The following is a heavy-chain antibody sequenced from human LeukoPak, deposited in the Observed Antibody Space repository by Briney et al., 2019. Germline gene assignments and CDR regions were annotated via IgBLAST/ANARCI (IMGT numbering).Heavy chain of an antibody. CDR2: FSHSGST. V-gene: IGHV4-59*01. CDR3: GRGYENYHYSFHY. CDR1: GGSISPYY. D-gene: IGHD3-10*01. J-gene: IGHJ4*02. Sequence: SETLSLTCAVSGGSISPYYLSWIRQPPGKGLEWIGHFSHSGSTHYNPSLKSRVTISVDTTKNQFSLKLTSVTAADTAVYYCGRGYENYHYSFHYWGQGTLVTVSS.